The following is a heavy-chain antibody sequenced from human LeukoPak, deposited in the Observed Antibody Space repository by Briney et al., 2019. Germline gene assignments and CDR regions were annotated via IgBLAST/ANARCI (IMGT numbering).Heavy chain of an antibody. J-gene: IGHJ3*02. CDR1: GSTFSRYW. V-gene: IGHV3-7*01. D-gene: IGHD2-8*02. CDR3: GRDVSRGAGGAFDI. CDR2: IKQDGSEK. Sequence: GGSLRLSCAASGSTFSRYWMSWARQAPGKGLEWVANIKQDGSEKYHVDSVKGRFTISRDNAKNSLYLQMNSLRAEDTAVYYCGRDVSRGAGGAFDIWGQGTMVTVSS.